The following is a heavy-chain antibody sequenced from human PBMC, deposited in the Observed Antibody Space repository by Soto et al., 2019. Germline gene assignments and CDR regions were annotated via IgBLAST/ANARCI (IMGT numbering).Heavy chain of an antibody. Sequence: QMQLVQSGPEVKKPGTSVKVSCKASGFTLTSSVVQWVRHARGQRLEWIGWIVIGSGDTNYAQKFQERVTFTRDMSTSTVYMELRSLRSDDAAVYYCAADRGGRYLPTDYWGQGTLVTVSS. CDR1: GFTLTSSV. CDR2: IVIGSGDT. J-gene: IGHJ4*02. D-gene: IGHD1-26*01. V-gene: IGHV1-58*01. CDR3: AADRGGRYLPTDY.